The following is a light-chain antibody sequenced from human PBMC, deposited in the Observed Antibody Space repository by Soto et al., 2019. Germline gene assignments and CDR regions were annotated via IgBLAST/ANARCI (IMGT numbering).Light chain of an antibody. Sequence: EVVLTQSPGTLSLSPGERATLSCSAIQSVSSSRLAWYRQKPGQAPRLLIYGASSRATGIPDRFSGSGSGTDFTLTISRLEPEDFAVYYCQQRTNWPITFGQGTRLE. CDR2: GAS. CDR3: QQRTNWPIT. J-gene: IGKJ5*01. CDR1: QSVSSSR. V-gene: IGKV3D-20*02.